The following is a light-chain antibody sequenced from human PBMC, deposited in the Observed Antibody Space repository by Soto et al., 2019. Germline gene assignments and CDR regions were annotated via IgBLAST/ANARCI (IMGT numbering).Light chain of an antibody. CDR2: WGS. V-gene: IGKV2-28*01. J-gene: IGKJ1*01. CDR1: QSLLHSNGYNF. CDR3: MQALQSPWT. Sequence: DTVMTQSPLSLPVTPGEPASISCRSNQSLLHSNGYNFLDWYLQKPGQSPQLLNYWGSNRASGVPDRFSGSGAGAYFTLKISRLEAEDVGVYYCMQALQSPWTFGQGTKVEIK.